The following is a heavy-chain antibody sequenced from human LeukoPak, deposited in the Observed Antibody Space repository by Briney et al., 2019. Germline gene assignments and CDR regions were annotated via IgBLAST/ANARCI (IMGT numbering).Heavy chain of an antibody. V-gene: IGHV3-30*03. CDR3: ARDLTIFGVAPYYFDY. CDR1: GFTFSSYS. CDR2: ISYDGSKK. D-gene: IGHD3-3*01. Sequence: GGSLRLSCAASGFTFSSYSMNWVRQAPGKGLEWVAVISYDGSKKYYADSVKGRFTISRDNSKNTLYLQMNSQRAEDTAVYCCARDLTIFGVAPYYFDYWGQGTLVTVSS. J-gene: IGHJ4*02.